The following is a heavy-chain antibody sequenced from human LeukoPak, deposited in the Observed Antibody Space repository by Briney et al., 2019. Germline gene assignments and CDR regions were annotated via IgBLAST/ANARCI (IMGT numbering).Heavy chain of an antibody. Sequence: GGSLRLSCAASGFTFSSYAMSWVRQAPGKGLEWGSGISDSGGVTYYADSVKGRFTISRDNSKNTLYLQMNSLRAEDTAVYYCAKGSLSSSSRTPFDYWGQGTLVTVSS. V-gene: IGHV3-23*01. CDR1: GFTFSSYA. CDR2: ISDSGGVT. J-gene: IGHJ4*02. CDR3: AKGSLSSSSRTPFDY. D-gene: IGHD2-2*01.